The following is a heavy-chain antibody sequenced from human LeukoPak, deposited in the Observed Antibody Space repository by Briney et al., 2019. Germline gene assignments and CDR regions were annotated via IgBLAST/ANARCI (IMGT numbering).Heavy chain of an antibody. CDR2: ISYDGTNK. J-gene: IGHJ6*03. V-gene: IGHV3-30*03. CDR1: GFTFSNYV. CDR3: VRSPTYYNMDV. Sequence: GESLTLSCAASGFTFSNYVIHWDRQAPSKGLEWRAVISYDGTNKYYADFVKGRFTISRDHSQSTVDLQMNTLGGADTAVYYCVRSPTYYNMDVWGKGTTVTVSS.